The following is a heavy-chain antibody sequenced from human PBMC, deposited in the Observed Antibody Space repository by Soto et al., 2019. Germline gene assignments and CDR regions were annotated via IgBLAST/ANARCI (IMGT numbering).Heavy chain of an antibody. J-gene: IGHJ6*02. Sequence: ASVKVSCKASGYTFTGYYMHWVRQAPGQGLEWMGWINPNSGGTNYAQKFQGRVTMTRDTSISTAYMELSRLRSDDTAVYYCARDKDTVVVVAATTPPPSYGMDVWGQGTTVTVSS. V-gene: IGHV1-2*02. CDR3: ARDKDTVVVVAATTPPPSYGMDV. CDR1: GYTFTGYY. D-gene: IGHD2-15*01. CDR2: INPNSGGT.